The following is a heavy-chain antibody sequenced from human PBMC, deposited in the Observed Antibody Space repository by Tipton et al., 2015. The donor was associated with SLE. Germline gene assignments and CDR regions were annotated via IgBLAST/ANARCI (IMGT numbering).Heavy chain of an antibody. CDR2: ISGSGGNT. CDR3: AKGGPFGDD. Sequence: SLRLSCAASGFTFSDHYLDWVRQAPGKGLEWVSAISGSGGNTYYADSVKGRFTVSRDNSKNTLYLQMNSLRTEDTAVYYCAKGGPFGDDWGQGTLVTVSS. CDR1: GFTFSDHY. J-gene: IGHJ4*02. D-gene: IGHD3-3*01. V-gene: IGHV3-23*01.